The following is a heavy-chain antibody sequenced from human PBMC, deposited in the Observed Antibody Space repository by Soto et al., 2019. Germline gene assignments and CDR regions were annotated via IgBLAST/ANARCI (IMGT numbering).Heavy chain of an antibody. CDR3: ARAPGSLDTEAGYFQH. J-gene: IGHJ1*01. D-gene: IGHD3-9*01. CDR1: GYTFTSYA. V-gene: IGHV1-3*01. Sequence: ASVKVSCKASGYTFTSYAMHWVRQAPGQRLEWMGWINAGNGNTKYSQKFQGRVTITRDTSASTAYMELSSLRSEDTAVYYCARAPGSLDTEAGYFQHWGQGTLVTVSS. CDR2: INAGNGNT.